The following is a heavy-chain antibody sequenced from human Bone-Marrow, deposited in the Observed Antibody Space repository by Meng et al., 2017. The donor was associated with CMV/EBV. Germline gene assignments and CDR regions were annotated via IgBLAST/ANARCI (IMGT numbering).Heavy chain of an antibody. CDR3: ARVRYQLLSGVSGFDP. J-gene: IGHJ5*02. V-gene: IGHV4-39*07. CDR1: GGSISSSRYY. CDR2: IFYSGST. Sequence: SETLSLTCTVSGGSISSSRYYWGWIRQPPGKGLEWIGSIFYSGSTSYSPSFESRVAISVDTSKNQFSLKLSSVTAADTAVYYCARVRYQLLSGVSGFDPWGQGTLVTVSS. D-gene: IGHD2-2*01.